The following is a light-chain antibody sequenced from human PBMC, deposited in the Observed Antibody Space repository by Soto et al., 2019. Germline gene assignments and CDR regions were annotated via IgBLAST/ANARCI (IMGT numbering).Light chain of an antibody. CDR3: SSYTTSSTYV. CDR1: SSDVGGYNY. J-gene: IGLJ1*01. Sequence: QSVLTQPASVSGSPGQSITIACTGTSSDVGGYNYVSWYQQHPGKAPKLMIYEVSNRPSGVSNRFSGSKSGNTASLTISGVQAEDDADYYCSSYTTSSTYVFGYATKVTV. V-gene: IGLV2-14*01. CDR2: EVS.